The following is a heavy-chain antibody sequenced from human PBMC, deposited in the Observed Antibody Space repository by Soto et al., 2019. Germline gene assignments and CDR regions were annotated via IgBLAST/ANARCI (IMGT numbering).Heavy chain of an antibody. V-gene: IGHV1-69*13. Sequence: SVKVSCKASGGTFSSYAISWVRQAPGQGLEWMGGIIPIFGTANYAQKFQGRVTITADESTSTAYMELSSLRSEDTAVYYCARDIIGYYDSSGYFDYWGQGTLVTVSS. J-gene: IGHJ4*02. CDR1: GGTFSSYA. CDR3: ARDIIGYYDSSGYFDY. CDR2: IIPIFGTA. D-gene: IGHD3-22*01.